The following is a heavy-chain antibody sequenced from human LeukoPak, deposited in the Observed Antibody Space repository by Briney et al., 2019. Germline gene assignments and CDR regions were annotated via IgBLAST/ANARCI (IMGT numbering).Heavy chain of an antibody. J-gene: IGHJ5*02. CDR3: ARGPIAVAVGNWFDP. V-gene: IGHV1-69*04. Sequence: SVKVSCKASGGTFSSYAISWVRQAPGQGLEWMGRIIPILGIANYAQKFQGRVTITADKSTSTAYMELSSLRSEDTAVYYCARGPIAVAVGNWFDPWGQGTLVTVSS. CDR1: GGTFSSYA. D-gene: IGHD6-19*01. CDR2: IIPILGIA.